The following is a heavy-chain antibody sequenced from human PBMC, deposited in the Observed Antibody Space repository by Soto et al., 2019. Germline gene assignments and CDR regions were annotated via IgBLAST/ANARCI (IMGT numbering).Heavy chain of an antibody. Sequence: SETLSLTCTVSGGSISSYYWSWIRQPPGKGLEWIGYIYYSGSTNYNPSLKSRVTISVDTSKNQFSLKLSSVTAADTAVYYCARLNDPQALLWFGELSSFYYYYYMDVWGKGTTVTVSS. CDR3: ARLNDPQALLWFGELSSFYYYYYMDV. CDR1: GGSISSYY. J-gene: IGHJ6*03. V-gene: IGHV4-59*08. D-gene: IGHD3-10*01. CDR2: IYYSGST.